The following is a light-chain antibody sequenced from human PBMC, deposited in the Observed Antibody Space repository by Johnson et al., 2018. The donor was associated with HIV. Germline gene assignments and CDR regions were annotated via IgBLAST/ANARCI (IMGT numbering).Light chain of an antibody. J-gene: IGLJ1*01. CDR3: GTWDSSLSAEV. CDR1: SSNIGNNY. Sequence: QSILTQPPSVSAAPGLKVTISCSGSSSNIGNNYVSWYQQLPGTAPKLLIYDNNKRPSGIPDRFSGSKSGTSATLGITGLQTGDEADYYCGTWDSSLSAEVFGTGTKVTVL. CDR2: DNN. V-gene: IGLV1-51*01.